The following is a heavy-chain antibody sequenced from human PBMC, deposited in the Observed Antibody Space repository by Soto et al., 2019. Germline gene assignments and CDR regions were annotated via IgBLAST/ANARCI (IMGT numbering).Heavy chain of an antibody. D-gene: IGHD3-10*01. CDR3: ARDRDDYGSGNYYNRIDF. CDR1: GGIFSTYA. Sequence: QVQLVQSGAEVKKPGSSVKVSCKASGGIFSTYAISWLRQAPGQGLEWMGGIIPIFGTPNYAQRFQGRVTISADATTTTSYMELSRLRSEDTAVYYCARDRDDYGSGNYYNRIDFWGQVTLITVST. J-gene: IGHJ4*02. V-gene: IGHV1-69*01. CDR2: IIPIFGTP.